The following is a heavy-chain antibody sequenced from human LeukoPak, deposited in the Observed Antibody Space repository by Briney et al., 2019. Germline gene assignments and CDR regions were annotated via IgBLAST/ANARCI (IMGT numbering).Heavy chain of an antibody. Sequence: GGSLRLSCAASGFTLSDYWMHWVRQAPGKGLVWVSQINRDGSNTNYADSVRGRFTISRDNAKNTLYLQMSSLRAEDTAVYYCARERTGNFDYWGQGTLVTVSS. V-gene: IGHV3-74*01. CDR1: GFTLSDYW. D-gene: IGHD3-10*01. J-gene: IGHJ4*02. CDR3: ARERTGNFDY. CDR2: INRDGSNT.